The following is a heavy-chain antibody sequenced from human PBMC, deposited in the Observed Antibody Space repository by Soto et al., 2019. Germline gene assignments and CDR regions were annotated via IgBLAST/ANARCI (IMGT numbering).Heavy chain of an antibody. D-gene: IGHD1-26*01. CDR2: ISHSGST. CDR1: GGSFSGYY. V-gene: IGHV4-34*01. Sequence: SETLSLTCAVYGGSFSGYYWSWIRQPPGKGLEWIGEISHSGSTNYNPSLKSRVTISVDTSKNQFSLKLSSVTAADTAVYYCARATSGKDAFDIWGKGTMVTVSS. CDR3: ARATSGKDAFDI. J-gene: IGHJ3*02.